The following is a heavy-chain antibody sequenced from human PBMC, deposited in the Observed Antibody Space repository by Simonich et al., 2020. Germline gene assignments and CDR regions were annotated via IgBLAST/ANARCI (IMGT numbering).Heavy chain of an antibody. Sequence: QVQLQQWGAGLLKPSETLSLTCAVYGGSFSGYYWSWIRQPPGKGLEWIGEINHNGRTTYNPSLKSRVTISVDTSKNQFSLKLSSVTAADTAVYYCARGLRVAAAGTAFQHWGQGTLVTVSS. CDR1: GGSFSGYY. V-gene: IGHV4-34*01. D-gene: IGHD6-13*01. CDR2: INHNGRT. CDR3: ARGLRVAAAGTAFQH. J-gene: IGHJ1*01.